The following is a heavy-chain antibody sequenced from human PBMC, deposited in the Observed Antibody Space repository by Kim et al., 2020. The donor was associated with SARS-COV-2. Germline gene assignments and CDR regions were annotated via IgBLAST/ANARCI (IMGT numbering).Heavy chain of an antibody. CDR3: ARDSSLTFDY. V-gene: IGHV4-59*13. CDR2: IYYTGTT. CDR1: GGSISGSY. J-gene: IGHJ4*02. Sequence: SETLSLTCTVSGGSISGSYGSWIRQPSGKGLEWIAYIYYTGTTTYNPSLKSRVTISVDTTKNQFSLRLSSVTAADTAMYYCARDSSLTFDYWGQGLLVTVSS.